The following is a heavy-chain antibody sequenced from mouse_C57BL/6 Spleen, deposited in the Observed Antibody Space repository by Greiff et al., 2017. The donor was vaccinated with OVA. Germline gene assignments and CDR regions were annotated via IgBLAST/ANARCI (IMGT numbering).Heavy chain of an antibody. J-gene: IGHJ2*01. CDR3: AREGKDDYPYYFDY. Sequence: QVQLQQSGAELARPGASVKLSCKASGYTFPGYGLSWVKQRTGQGLGWIGEIYPGGGIIYSNEKFKGKATLTADKSSSTAYRELRSLTSEDSAVYVCAREGKDDYPYYFDYWGQGTTLTVSS. V-gene: IGHV1-81*01. CDR1: GYTFPGYG. CDR2: IYPGGGII. D-gene: IGHD2-4*01.